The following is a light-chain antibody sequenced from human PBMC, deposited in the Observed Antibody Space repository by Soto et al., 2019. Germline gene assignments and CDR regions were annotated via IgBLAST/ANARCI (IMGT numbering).Light chain of an antibody. CDR3: HQYGGSPRT. Sequence: EIVLTQSPGTLSLSPGERATLSCRASQSVSNNYLAWYQQKPGQAPRLLISGASSSATGIPDRFSGSWSGTEFTPTITSLQPEDFAVFYCHQYGGSPRTFGQGTRVEIK. CDR2: GAS. J-gene: IGKJ1*01. CDR1: QSVSNNY. V-gene: IGKV3-20*01.